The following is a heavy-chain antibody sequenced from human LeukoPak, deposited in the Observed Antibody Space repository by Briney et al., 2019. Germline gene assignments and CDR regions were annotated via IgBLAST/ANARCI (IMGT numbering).Heavy chain of an antibody. Sequence: SVKVSCKTSGGTFSSYAISWVRQAPGQGLEWMGGIIPIFGTANYAQKFQGRVTITADKSTSTAYMELSSLRSEDTAVYYCASHCSSTSCYAPAEYFQHWGQGTLVTVSS. D-gene: IGHD2-2*01. CDR3: ASHCSSTSCYAPAEYFQH. J-gene: IGHJ1*01. CDR1: GGTFSSYA. V-gene: IGHV1-69*06. CDR2: IIPIFGTA.